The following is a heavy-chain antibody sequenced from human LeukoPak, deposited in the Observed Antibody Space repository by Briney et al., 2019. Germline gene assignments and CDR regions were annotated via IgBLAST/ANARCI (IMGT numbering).Heavy chain of an antibody. CDR3: ARASLSYGDYGY. CDR1: GFTFSSYS. Sequence: GGSLRLSCAASGFTFSSYSMNWVRQAPGKGLEWVSSISSSSSYIYYADSVKGRFTISRDNAKNSLYLQMNSLRAEDTAVYYCARASLSYGDYGYWGQGTLVTVSS. D-gene: IGHD4-17*01. V-gene: IGHV3-21*01. J-gene: IGHJ4*02. CDR2: ISSSSSYI.